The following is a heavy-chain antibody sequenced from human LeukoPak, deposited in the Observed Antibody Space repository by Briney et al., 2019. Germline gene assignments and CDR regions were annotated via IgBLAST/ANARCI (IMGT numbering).Heavy chain of an antibody. Sequence: PSETLSLTCTVSGGSISSYYWSWIRQPPGKGLEWIGYIYYSGSTNYNHSLKSRVTISVDTSKNQFSLKLSSVTAADTAVYYCARVMATAERFFDYWGQGTLVTVSS. CDR1: GGSISSYY. J-gene: IGHJ4*02. D-gene: IGHD5-24*01. CDR3: ARVMATAERFFDY. CDR2: IYYSGST. V-gene: IGHV4-59*08.